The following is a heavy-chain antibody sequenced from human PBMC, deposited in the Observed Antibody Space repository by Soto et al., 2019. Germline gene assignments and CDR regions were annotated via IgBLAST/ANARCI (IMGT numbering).Heavy chain of an antibody. D-gene: IGHD1-7*01. J-gene: IGHJ5*02. CDR3: ASGPWNYGYNWFDP. V-gene: IGHV4-30-2*01. Sequence: QLQLQESDSELVKPSQTLSLTCTVSDDSISSGGHSWRWIRQPPGKGLEWIGYIYHTGSTHYNPSLNTRVTISVDTSKNQFSLRLTSVTAADTAVYYCASGPWNYGYNWFDPWGQGTLVTFSS. CDR1: DDSISSGGHS. CDR2: IYHTGST.